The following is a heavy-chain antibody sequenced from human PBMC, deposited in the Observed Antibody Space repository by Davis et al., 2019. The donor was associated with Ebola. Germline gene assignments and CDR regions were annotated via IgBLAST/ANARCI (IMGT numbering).Heavy chain of an antibody. V-gene: IGHV1-2*06. CDR1: GYTFTGYY. CDR2: INPNSGGT. CDR3: ARLGRATATVTTLGFDY. J-gene: IGHJ4*02. D-gene: IGHD4-17*01. Sequence: AASVKVSCKASGYTFTGYYMHWVRQAPGQGLEWMGRINPNSGGTNYAQKFQGRVTMTRHTSISTAYMELSRLRSDDTAVYYCARLGRATATVTTLGFDYWGQGTLVTVSS.